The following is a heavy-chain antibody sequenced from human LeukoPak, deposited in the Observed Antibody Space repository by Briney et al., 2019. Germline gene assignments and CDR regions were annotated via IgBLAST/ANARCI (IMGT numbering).Heavy chain of an antibody. Sequence: SETLSLTCTVSGGSISSHYWSWIRQPPGKGLEWIGYIYYSGSTNYNPSLKSRVTISVDTSKNQFSPKLSSVTAADTAVYYCARGYQLLYYWGQGTLVTVSS. CDR1: GGSISSHY. V-gene: IGHV4-59*11. J-gene: IGHJ4*02. CDR3: ARGYQLLYY. CDR2: IYYSGST. D-gene: IGHD2-2*01.